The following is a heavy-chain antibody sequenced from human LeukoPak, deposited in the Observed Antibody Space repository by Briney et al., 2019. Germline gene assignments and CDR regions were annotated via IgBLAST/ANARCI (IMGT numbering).Heavy chain of an antibody. CDR3: AKGPGIAAAVATVDY. D-gene: IGHD6-13*01. CDR1: GFTFSDYY. CDR2: ISSSGSTI. J-gene: IGHJ4*02. V-gene: IGHV3-11*01. Sequence: GGSLRLSCAASGFTFSDYYMSWIRQAPGKGLEWVSYISSSGSTIYYADSVKGRFTISRDNAKNSLYLQMNSLRAEDTALYYCAKGPGIAAAVATVDYWGQGTLVTVSS.